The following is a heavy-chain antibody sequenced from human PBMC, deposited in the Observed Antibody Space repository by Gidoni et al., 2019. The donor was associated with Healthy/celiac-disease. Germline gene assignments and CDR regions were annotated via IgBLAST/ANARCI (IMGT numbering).Heavy chain of an antibody. CDR2: ISYDGSNK. Sequence: QVQLVESGGGVVQPGRSLRLSCAASGFTFSSYGMHWVRQAPGKGLEWVAVISYDGSNKYYADSVKGRFTISRDNSKNTLYLQMNSLRAEDTAVYYCAKDRSSGSLFDYWGQGTLVTVSS. V-gene: IGHV3-30*18. CDR1: GFTFSSYG. CDR3: AKDRSSGSLFDY. J-gene: IGHJ4*02. D-gene: IGHD1-26*01.